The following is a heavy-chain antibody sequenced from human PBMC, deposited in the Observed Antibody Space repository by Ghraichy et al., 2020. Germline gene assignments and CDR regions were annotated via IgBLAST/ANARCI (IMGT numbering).Heavy chain of an antibody. CDR2: ISGSGGST. CDR3: AKSWCSGGSCYALSFDY. V-gene: IGHV3-23*01. J-gene: IGHJ4*02. CDR1: GFTFSSYA. D-gene: IGHD2-15*01. Sequence: GESLNISCAASGFTFSSYAMSWVRQAPGKGLEWVSAISGSGGSTYYADSVKGRFTISRDNSKNTLYLQMNSLRAEDTAVYYCAKSWCSGGSCYALSFDYWGQGTLVTVSS.